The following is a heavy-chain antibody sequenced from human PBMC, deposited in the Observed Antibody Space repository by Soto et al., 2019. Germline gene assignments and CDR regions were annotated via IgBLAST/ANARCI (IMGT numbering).Heavy chain of an antibody. CDR3: ARDVRARRGGSTVDYYYYYMDV. CDR1: GGSISSYY. Sequence: SETLSLTCTVSGGSISSYYWSWIRQPPGKGLEWIGYIYYSGSTNYNPSLKSRVTISVDTSKDQFSLKLSSVTAADTAVYYCARDVRARRGGSTVDYYYYYMDVWGKGTTVTVSS. CDR2: IYYSGST. D-gene: IGHD6-13*01. J-gene: IGHJ6*03. V-gene: IGHV4-59*01.